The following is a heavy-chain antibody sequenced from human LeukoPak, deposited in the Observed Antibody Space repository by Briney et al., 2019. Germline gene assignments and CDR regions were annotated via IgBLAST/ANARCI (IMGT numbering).Heavy chain of an antibody. CDR2: ITGTIATGDPP. D-gene: IGHD2-8*01. CDR1: GFTFCKNT. J-gene: IGHJ4*02. V-gene: IGHV3-23*01. Sequence: GGSLRLSCAASGFTFCKNTMSWVRRAPGKGLECVSAITGTIATGDPPYYADSVKGRFTISRDNSRNTVYLQLNDLRAEDTAIYYCAKAFGTNGYFQLPIDFWGQGTLVTVSS. CDR3: AKAFGTNGYFQLPIDF.